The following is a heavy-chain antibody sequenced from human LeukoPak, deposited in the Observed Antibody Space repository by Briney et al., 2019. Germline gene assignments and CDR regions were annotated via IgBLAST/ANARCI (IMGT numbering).Heavy chain of an antibody. Sequence: SETLSLTCTVSGVSSSSSYWSWIRQPPGKGLEWIGYIFYTGDSNHNPSLKSRVSISLDTSKDQISLKPSSVTAADTAVYYCARHRFASPLDSWGQGTLVTVSS. D-gene: IGHD2-21*01. CDR2: IFYTGDS. V-gene: IGHV4-59*08. CDR1: GVSSSSSY. J-gene: IGHJ4*02. CDR3: ARHRFASPLDS.